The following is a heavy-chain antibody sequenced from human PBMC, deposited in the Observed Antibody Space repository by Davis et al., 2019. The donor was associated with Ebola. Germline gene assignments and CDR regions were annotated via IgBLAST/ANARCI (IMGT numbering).Heavy chain of an antibody. V-gene: IGHV4-59*12. CDR3: ARVPAMIVVVVRARGAFDI. D-gene: IGHD3-22*01. Sequence: SETLSLTCTVSGGSISSYYWSWIRQPPGKGLEWLGYIYYSGSTTYNPSLKSRVTISVDTSKNQFSLKLSSVTAADTVVYYCARVPAMIVVVVRARGAFDIWGQGTMVTVSS. CDR1: GGSISSYY. CDR2: IYYSGST. J-gene: IGHJ3*02.